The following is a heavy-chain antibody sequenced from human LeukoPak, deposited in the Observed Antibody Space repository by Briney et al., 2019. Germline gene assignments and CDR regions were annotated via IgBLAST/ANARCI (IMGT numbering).Heavy chain of an antibody. J-gene: IGHJ3*02. CDR1: GGSISSGGYY. V-gene: IGHV4-31*03. CDR2: IYYSGST. CDR3: ARDSWDYYGSGSYYNGGSGAFDI. D-gene: IGHD3-10*01. Sequence: PSETLSLTCTVSGGSISSGGYYWSWIRQHPGKGLEWIGYIYYSGSTYYNPSLKSRVTISVDTSKNQFSLKLSSVTAADTAVYYCARDSWDYYGSGSYYNGGSGAFDIWGQGTIVTVSS.